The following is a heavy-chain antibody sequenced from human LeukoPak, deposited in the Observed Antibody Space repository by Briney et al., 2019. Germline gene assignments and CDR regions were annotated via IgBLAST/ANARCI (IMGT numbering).Heavy chain of an antibody. Sequence: GGSLILSCAASGFTFSRSAMTWVRQTPGKGLDWVSSISSSGNTYYADSVKGRFTISRDNSKNMLYLQMNSLRAEDTAVYYCVKGRISEDGLDFWGQGTLVTVSS. CDR3: VKGRISEDGLDF. D-gene: IGHD6-19*01. J-gene: IGHJ4*02. CDR2: ISSSGNT. V-gene: IGHV3-23*01. CDR1: GFTFSRSA.